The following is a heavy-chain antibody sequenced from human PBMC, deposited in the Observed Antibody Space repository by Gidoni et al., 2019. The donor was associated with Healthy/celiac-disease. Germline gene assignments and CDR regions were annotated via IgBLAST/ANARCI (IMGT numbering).Heavy chain of an antibody. J-gene: IGHJ5*02. CDR3: ARMRASGSLNDYGDWFDP. Sequence: QLQLVQSGAEVKKPGASVTVACKASGYTFTGYYMHWVRQAPGQGLEWMGWINPNSGGTNYAQKFQGRVTMTRDTSISTAYMELSRLRSDDTAVYYCARMRASGSLNDYGDWFDPWGQGTLVTVSS. D-gene: IGHD4-17*01. CDR1: GYTFTGYY. CDR2: INPNSGGT. V-gene: IGHV1-2*02.